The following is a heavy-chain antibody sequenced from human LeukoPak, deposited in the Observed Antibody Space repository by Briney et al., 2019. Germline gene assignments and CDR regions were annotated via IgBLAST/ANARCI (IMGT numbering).Heavy chain of an antibody. CDR2: TFYSGST. Sequence: PSETLSLTCTVSGDSISSSSYYWEWIRQPPGKGLEWIGSTFYSGSTYYNPSLKSRVTISVDTSKNQFSLKLSSVTAADTAVYYCARGGYDYVWGSAFDYWGQGMLVTVSS. V-gene: IGHV4-39*01. J-gene: IGHJ4*02. CDR1: GDSISSSSYY. D-gene: IGHD3-16*01. CDR3: ARGGYDYVWGSAFDY.